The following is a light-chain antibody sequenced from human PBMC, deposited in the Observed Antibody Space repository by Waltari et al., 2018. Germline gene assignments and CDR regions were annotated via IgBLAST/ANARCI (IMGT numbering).Light chain of an antibody. V-gene: IGLV7-43*01. CDR2: STS. Sequence: QTVVTQEPSLTVSPGGTVTLTCASSTGAVTSGYYPNWFQQKPGQAPSSLIYSTSNHHSWTPARFSGSLLGGKAALTLSGVQPEDEAEYYCLLYYGGPWVFGGGTKLTVL. CDR1: TGAVTSGYY. J-gene: IGLJ3*02. CDR3: LLYYGGPWV.